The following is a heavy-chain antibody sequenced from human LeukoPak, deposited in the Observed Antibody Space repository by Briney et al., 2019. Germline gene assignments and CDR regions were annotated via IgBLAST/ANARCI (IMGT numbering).Heavy chain of an antibody. Sequence: ASVKVSCKASGYTFTGYYMHWVRQAPGQGLEWMGRINPNSGGTNYAQKFQGRVTMTRDTSISTAYMELSRLRSDDTAVYYCARGALKLLWFREPSFCYFDYWGQGTLVTVSS. J-gene: IGHJ4*02. V-gene: IGHV1-2*06. D-gene: IGHD3-10*01. CDR2: INPNSGGT. CDR3: ARGALKLLWFREPSFCYFDY. CDR1: GYTFTGYY.